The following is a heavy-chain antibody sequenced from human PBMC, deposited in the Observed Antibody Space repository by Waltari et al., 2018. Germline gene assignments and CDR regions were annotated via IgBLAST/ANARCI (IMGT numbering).Heavy chain of an antibody. V-gene: IGHV3-33*08. D-gene: IGHD3-22*01. CDR2: IWYDGSNK. Sequence: VQLVESGGGLIQPGGSLRLSCAASGFTVSSNYMSWVRQAPGKGLEWVAVIWYDGSNKYYADSVKGRFTISRDNSKNTLFLQMNSLRAEDTAVYYCARESYSSGYYQFDYWGQGTLVTVSS. CDR1: GFTVSSNY. CDR3: ARESYSSGYYQFDY. J-gene: IGHJ4*02.